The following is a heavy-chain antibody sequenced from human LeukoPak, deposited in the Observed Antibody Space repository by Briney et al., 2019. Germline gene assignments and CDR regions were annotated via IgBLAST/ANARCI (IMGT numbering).Heavy chain of an antibody. CDR1: GGSISSYY. V-gene: IGHV4-59*01. J-gene: IGHJ4*02. CDR2: IYYSGST. Sequence: SETLSLTCTVSGGSISSYYWSWIRQPPGKGLEWIGYIYYSGSTNYNPSLKSRVTISVDTSKNQFSLKLSSVTAADTALYYCARLRPNYDFWSGYPFGGHFDYWGQGTLVTVSS. CDR3: ARLRPNYDFWSGYPFGGHFDY. D-gene: IGHD3-3*01.